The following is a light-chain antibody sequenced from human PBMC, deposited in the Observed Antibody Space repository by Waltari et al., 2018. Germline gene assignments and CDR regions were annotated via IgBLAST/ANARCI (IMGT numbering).Light chain of an antibody. J-gene: IGKJ1*01. V-gene: IGKV1-5*03. Sequence: DIQMTPSPSTLSVSVGDRVTLTCRASQSIITWLAWYQQKPGKAPKVLIYKASNLQSGVPSRFSGSGSGTEFTLTISSLQPDDFGTYYCQQYNSFPTFGQGTKVEIK. CDR1: QSIITW. CDR3: QQYNSFPT. CDR2: KAS.